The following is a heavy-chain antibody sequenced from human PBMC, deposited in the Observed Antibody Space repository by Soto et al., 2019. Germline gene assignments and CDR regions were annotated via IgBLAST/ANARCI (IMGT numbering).Heavy chain of an antibody. CDR1: GGSFSGYY. Sequence: QVQLQQWGAGLLKPSETLSLTCAVYGGSFSGYYWSWIRQPPGKGLECIGEINHSGSTNYNPSLKSRVTISVDTSKNQFSLKLSSVTAADTAVYYCARARPRYYYDSSGYRGGAFDIWGQGTMVTVSS. J-gene: IGHJ3*02. V-gene: IGHV4-34*01. D-gene: IGHD3-22*01. CDR2: INHSGST. CDR3: ARARPRYYYDSSGYRGGAFDI.